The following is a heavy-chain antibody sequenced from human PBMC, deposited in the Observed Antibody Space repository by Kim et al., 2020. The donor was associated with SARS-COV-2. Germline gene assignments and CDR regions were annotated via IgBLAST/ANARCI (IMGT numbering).Heavy chain of an antibody. CDR3: TRDPAYQWNYGYMDV. J-gene: IGHJ6*03. Sequence: SQTLSLTCAISGDSVSSNSAAWNWIRQSPSRGLEWLGRTYYRSKWYNDYAVSVKSRITINADTSNNQFSLQLNSVTPEDTAIYYCTRDPAYQWNYGYMDVWGKGTTVTVSS. D-gene: IGHD6-19*01. CDR1: GDSVSSNSAA. V-gene: IGHV6-1*01. CDR2: TYYRSKWYN.